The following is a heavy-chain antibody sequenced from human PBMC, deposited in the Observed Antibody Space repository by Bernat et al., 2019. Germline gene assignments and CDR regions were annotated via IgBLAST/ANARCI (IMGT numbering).Heavy chain of an antibody. D-gene: IGHD6-13*01. V-gene: IGHV5-10-1*03. Sequence: EVQLVQSGAEVKKPGESLRISCKGSGYSFTSYWISWVRQMPGKGLEWMGRIDPSDSYTNYSPSFQGHVTISADKSISTAYLQWSSLKASDTAMYYCARHGQQLGRVHHSYPAMDVWGQGTTVIVS. CDR1: GYSFTSYW. CDR3: ARHGQQLGRVHHSYPAMDV. J-gene: IGHJ6*02. CDR2: IDPSDSYT.